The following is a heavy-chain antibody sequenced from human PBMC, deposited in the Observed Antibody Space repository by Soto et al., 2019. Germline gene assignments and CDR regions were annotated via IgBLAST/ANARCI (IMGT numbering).Heavy chain of an antibody. V-gene: IGHV3-48*03. CDR1: GFTFSSYE. Sequence: EVQLVESGGGLVQPGGSLRLSCAASGFTFSSYEINWVRQAPGKGLEWVSYISSSGSTIYYADSVKGRFTISRDNAKNSLYLQMNSLRAEDTAVYYCARKGYAHYFDYWGQGTLVTVSS. D-gene: IGHD5-12*01. J-gene: IGHJ4*02. CDR3: ARKGYAHYFDY. CDR2: ISSSGSTI.